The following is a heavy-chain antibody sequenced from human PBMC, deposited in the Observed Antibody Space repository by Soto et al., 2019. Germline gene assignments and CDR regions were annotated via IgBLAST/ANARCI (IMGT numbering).Heavy chain of an antibody. CDR3: ARDLAIAAAGRSFDY. D-gene: IGHD6-13*01. J-gene: IGHJ4*02. CDR1: GYTFTSYG. CDR2: ISAYNGNT. V-gene: IGHV1-18*01. Sequence: ASVKVSCKASGYTFTSYGISWVRQAPGQGLEWMGWISAYNGNTNYAQKLQGRVTMTTDTSTSTAYMELRSLRSDDTAVYYCARDLAIAAAGRSFDYWGQGTLVTVSS.